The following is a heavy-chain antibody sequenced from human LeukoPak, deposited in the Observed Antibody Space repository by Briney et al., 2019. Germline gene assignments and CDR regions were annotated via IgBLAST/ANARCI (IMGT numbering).Heavy chain of an antibody. CDR1: GFTFSSYA. CDR2: ISTSGGST. J-gene: IGHJ4*02. V-gene: IGHV3-23*01. D-gene: IGHD3-22*01. CDR3: AIMHRYYDGSGYWVQ. Sequence: GESLRLSCAASGFTFSSYATSWVRQAPGKGLEWVSGISTSGGSTSYADSVKGRFTISRDNPRNTLYMQMNSLRAEDTAVYYCAIMHRYYDGSGYWVQWGQGTLVTVSS.